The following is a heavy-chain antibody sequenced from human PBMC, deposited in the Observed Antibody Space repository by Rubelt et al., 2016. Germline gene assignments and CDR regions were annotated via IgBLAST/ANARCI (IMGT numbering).Heavy chain of an antibody. D-gene: IGHD6-19*01. J-gene: IGHJ4*02. CDR3: ARDPGIAMAGSGGFEY. CDR2: ISSSSDYI. Sequence: SSYGMHWVRQAPGKGLEWVSSISSSSDYIYYADSVKGRFTISRDNAKNSLYLQMNSLSAEDTAVYFCARDPGIAMAGSGGFEYLGQGTLVTVSS. CDR1: SSYG. V-gene: IGHV3-21*01.